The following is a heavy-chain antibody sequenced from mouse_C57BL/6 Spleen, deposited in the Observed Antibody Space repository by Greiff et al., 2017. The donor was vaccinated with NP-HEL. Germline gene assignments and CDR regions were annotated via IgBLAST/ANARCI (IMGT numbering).Heavy chain of an antibody. CDR2: IDPNSGGT. J-gene: IGHJ1*03. Sequence: QVQLQQSGAELVKPGASVKLSCKASGYTFTSYWMHWVKQRPGRGLEWIGRIDPNSGGTKYNEKFKSKATLTVDKPSSTAYMQLSSLTSEDSVVYYGARSRITTVVGYFDVWGTGTTVTVSS. CDR1: GYTFTSYW. D-gene: IGHD1-1*01. CDR3: ARSRITTVVGYFDV. V-gene: IGHV1-72*01.